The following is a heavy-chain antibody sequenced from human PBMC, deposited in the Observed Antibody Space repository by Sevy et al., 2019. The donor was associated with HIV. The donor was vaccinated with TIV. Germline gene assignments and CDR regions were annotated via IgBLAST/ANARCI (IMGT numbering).Heavy chain of an antibody. CDR1: GFTFTNYA. Sequence: GGSLRLSCAASGFTFTNYAMSWVRQAPGKGLEWVSGVSVRSGSTYSADSVKGRFTISRDNSKNTLYLQMNSLRAEDQAVYYCAKGQGIMITFGGVIHRPPNHRSYYYYGMDVWGQGTTVTVSS. CDR2: VSVRSGST. V-gene: IGHV3-23*01. J-gene: IGHJ6*02. D-gene: IGHD3-16*02. CDR3: AKGQGIMITFGGVIHRPPNHRSYYYYGMDV.